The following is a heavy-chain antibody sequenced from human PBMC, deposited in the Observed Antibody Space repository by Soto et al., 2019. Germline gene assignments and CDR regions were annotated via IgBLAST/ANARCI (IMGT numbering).Heavy chain of an antibody. D-gene: IGHD1-26*01. J-gene: IGHJ3*02. CDR3: VKEVGPRHDAFES. CDR1: GYTFTTYG. CDR2: ISAHNGNT. V-gene: IGHV1-18*01. Sequence: ASVKVSCKASGYTFTTYGISWVRQAPGQGLEWLGWISAHNGNTNYAQKLQGRVTMTTDTSTSTAYMELRSLRSDDTAVYYCVKEVGPRHDAFESWGQGTMVPVSS.